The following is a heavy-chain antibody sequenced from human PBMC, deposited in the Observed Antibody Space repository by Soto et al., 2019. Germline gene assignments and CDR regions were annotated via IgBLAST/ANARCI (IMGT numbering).Heavy chain of an antibody. V-gene: IGHV1-18*01. Sequence: QVQLVQSGAEVKEPGASVKVSCKASGYTFITYGMSWVRQAPGQGLDWMGWISTYNGDTKYAVRLQGRVAMTTDTTTGTAYMELRSLRSDDTAVYYCARGPTDYYDNSGDYSLDYWGQGTLVTVSS. CDR2: ISTYNGDT. J-gene: IGHJ4*02. D-gene: IGHD3-22*01. CDR1: GYTFITYG. CDR3: ARGPTDYYDNSGDYSLDY.